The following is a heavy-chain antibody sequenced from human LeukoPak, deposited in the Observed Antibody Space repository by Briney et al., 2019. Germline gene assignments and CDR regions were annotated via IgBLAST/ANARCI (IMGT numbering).Heavy chain of an antibody. J-gene: IGHJ4*02. CDR2: LSPDGGTI. CDR3: VRVGSSSYFIDY. D-gene: IGHD3-22*01. Sequence: GGSLRLSCVVSGFTFSSYWMHWVRQAPGKGLVWVSRLSPDGGTIDYSDSVRGRFTISRHNAKNTLYMQMNSLRAEDTAVYYCVRVGSSSYFIDYWGQGTLVTVSS. V-gene: IGHV3-74*01. CDR1: GFTFSSYW.